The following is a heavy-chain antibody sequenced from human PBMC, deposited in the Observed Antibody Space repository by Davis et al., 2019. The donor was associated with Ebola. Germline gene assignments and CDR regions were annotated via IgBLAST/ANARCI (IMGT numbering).Heavy chain of an antibody. D-gene: IGHD6-6*01. CDR1: EFTFSNAW. J-gene: IGHJ4*02. CDR2: ISSSSSTI. Sequence: GESLKISCAASEFTFSNAWMSWLRQAPGRGLEWVSYISSSSSTIYYADSVKGRFTISRDNAKTSLYLQMNSLSDEDTAVYYCDRTYVSSSFPTGYWGQGTLVTVSS. CDR3: DRTYVSSSFPTGY. V-gene: IGHV3-48*02.